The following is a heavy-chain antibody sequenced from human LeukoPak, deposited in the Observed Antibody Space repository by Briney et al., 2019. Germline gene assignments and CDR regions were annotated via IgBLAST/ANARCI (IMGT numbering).Heavy chain of an antibody. D-gene: IGHD2-2*01. Sequence: PGESLKISCKGSGYSFTSYWIGWVRQMPGKGLEWMGIIHPGDSDTRYSPSFQGQVTISADKSIGTAYLRWSSLKASDTAMYYCARQKGYCSSTSCPQAAFDIWGQGTMVTVSS. CDR1: GYSFTSYW. V-gene: IGHV5-51*01. J-gene: IGHJ3*02. CDR2: IHPGDSDT. CDR3: ARQKGYCSSTSCPQAAFDI.